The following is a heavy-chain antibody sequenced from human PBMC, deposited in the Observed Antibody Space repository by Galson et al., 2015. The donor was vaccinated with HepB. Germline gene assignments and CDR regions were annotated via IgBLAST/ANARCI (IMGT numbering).Heavy chain of an antibody. D-gene: IGHD3-22*01. CDR1: GDSVSSSTAA. CDR2: TYYRSKWYN. V-gene: IGHV6-1*01. Sequence: CAISGDSVSSSTAAWNWIRQSPSRGLEWLGRTYYRSKWYNDYAVSVKSRITINPDTSKNQFSLQLSSVTPDDTAVYYCARDSFYDNTGYPVPRNFGVDVWGQGTTVTFSS. CDR3: ARDSFYDNTGYPVPRNFGVDV. J-gene: IGHJ6*02.